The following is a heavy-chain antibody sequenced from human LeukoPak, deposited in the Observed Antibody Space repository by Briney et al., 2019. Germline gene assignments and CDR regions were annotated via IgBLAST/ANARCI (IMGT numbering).Heavy chain of an antibody. CDR1: GGSLSAYY. CDR2: INLKGSS. Sequence: PSETLSLTCAVYGGSLSAYYATWIRQAPGKGLGWIGEINLKGSSVYSESLRSRVTISVDAARNQISLKMTSVTAADAGTYYCATTLGYTGYDWGWFSDYYMAVWGTGTRVTVSS. CDR3: ATTLGYTGYDWGWFSDYYMAV. J-gene: IGHJ6*03. V-gene: IGHV4-34*01. D-gene: IGHD5-12*01.